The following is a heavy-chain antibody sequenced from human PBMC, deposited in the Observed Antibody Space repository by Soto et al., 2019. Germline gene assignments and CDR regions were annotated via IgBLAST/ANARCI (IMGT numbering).Heavy chain of an antibody. Sequence: SETLSLTGTVCGYSISSGAYWAWIRQPPGKGPEWIASIYHGGTTFYNPSLKSRITISVDTSNNQFSLKLTSVTAADTAVYYCARVHVMVVAGSTFDYLGHGTLVAFSS. CDR3: ARVHVMVVAGSTFDY. CDR1: GYSISSGAY. J-gene: IGHJ4*01. D-gene: IGHD6-19*01. CDR2: IYHGGTT. V-gene: IGHV4-38-2*02.